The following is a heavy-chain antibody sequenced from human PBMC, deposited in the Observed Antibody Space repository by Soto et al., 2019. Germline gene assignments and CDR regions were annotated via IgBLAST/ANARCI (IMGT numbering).Heavy chain of an antibody. D-gene: IGHD4-17*01. CDR2: ISYDGNNK. CDR1: GFTFSSYG. J-gene: IGHJ4*02. CDR3: AKDHLETTVTTPSY. V-gene: IGHV3-30*18. Sequence: GGSLRLSCAASGFTFSSYGMHWVRQAPGKGLEWVAVISYDGNNKYYADSVKGRFTISRDNFKNTLYLQMDRLRAEDTAMYYCAKDHLETTVTTPSYWGQGTLVTVSS.